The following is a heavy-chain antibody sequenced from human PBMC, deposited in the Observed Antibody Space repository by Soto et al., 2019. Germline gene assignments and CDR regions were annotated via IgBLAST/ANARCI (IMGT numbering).Heavy chain of an antibody. Sequence: QVQLVQSGAEVKKPGSSVKVSCKASGGTFSSYAISWVRQAPGQGLEWMGGIIPIFGTANYAQKFQGRVTITADESTSTAYMERSSLRSEDTAGYYGARVSRYQLNYYGMDVWGQGTTVTVSS. J-gene: IGHJ6*02. CDR3: ARVSRYQLNYYGMDV. CDR2: IIPIFGTA. V-gene: IGHV1-69*12. CDR1: GGTFSSYA. D-gene: IGHD2-2*01.